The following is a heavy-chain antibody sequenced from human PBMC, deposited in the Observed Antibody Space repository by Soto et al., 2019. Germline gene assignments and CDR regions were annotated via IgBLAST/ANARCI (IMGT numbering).Heavy chain of an antibody. CDR3: ARDAYYYDSSASSVI. CDR1: GYTFTSYG. D-gene: IGHD3-22*01. V-gene: IGHV1-18*04. CDR2: ISAYNGNT. Sequence: QVQLVQSGAEVKKPGASVKVYCKASGYTFTSYGISWVRQAPGQGLEWLGWISAYNGNTNYAQKLQGRVTMTTDTSTRTAYMELRSLRSDDTALDYCARDAYYYDSSASSVILGQDPMVTVSS. J-gene: IGHJ3*02.